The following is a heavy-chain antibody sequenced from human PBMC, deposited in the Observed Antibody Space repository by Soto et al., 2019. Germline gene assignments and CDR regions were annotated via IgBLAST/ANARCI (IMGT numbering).Heavy chain of an antibody. CDR3: ASQARGYSGYDRAYYYYGMDV. J-gene: IGHJ6*02. CDR1: GGTFSSYA. CDR2: IIPIFGTA. D-gene: IGHD5-12*01. V-gene: IGHV1-69*13. Sequence: GASVKVSCKASGGTFSSYAISWVRQAPGQGLEWMGGIIPIFGTANYAQKFQGRVTITADESTSTAYVELSSLRSEDTAVYYCASQARGYSGYDRAYYYYGMDVWGQGTTVTVSS.